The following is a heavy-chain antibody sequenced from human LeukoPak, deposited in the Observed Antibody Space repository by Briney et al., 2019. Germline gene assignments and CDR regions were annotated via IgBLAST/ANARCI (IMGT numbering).Heavy chain of an antibody. CDR3: ASGFRYSSYGMDV. CDR1: GFTFSSCA. D-gene: IGHD5-18*01. Sequence: PGGSLRLSCAASGFTFSSCAMHWVRQAPGKGLEWVAVMSYDGNSEYYADSVKGRFTISRDNSKNTLYLQMNGLRAEDTALYYCASGFRYSSYGMDVWGQGTTVTVSS. CDR2: MSYDGNSE. V-gene: IGHV3-30-3*01. J-gene: IGHJ6*02.